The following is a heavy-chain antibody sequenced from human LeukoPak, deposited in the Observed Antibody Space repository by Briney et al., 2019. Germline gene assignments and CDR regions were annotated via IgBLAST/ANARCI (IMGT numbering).Heavy chain of an antibody. Sequence: PSETLSLTCTVSGGSISSYYWSWIRQPPGKGPEWIGYIYYSGSTNYNPSLKSRVTISVDTSKNQFSLKLSSVTAADTAVYYCVRRRDGYNKSFDYWGQGTLVTVSS. J-gene: IGHJ4*02. CDR2: IYYSGST. V-gene: IGHV4-59*08. D-gene: IGHD5-24*01. CDR3: VRRRDGYNKSFDY. CDR1: GGSISSYY.